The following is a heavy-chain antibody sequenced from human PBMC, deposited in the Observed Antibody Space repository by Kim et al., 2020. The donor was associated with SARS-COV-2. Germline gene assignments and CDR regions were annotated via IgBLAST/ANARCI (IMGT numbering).Heavy chain of an antibody. CDR3: ARGGTVKWQPHDY. Sequence: GESLKISCKGSGYSFTSYWIGWVRQMPGKGLEWMGIIYPGDSDTRYSPSFQGQVTISADKSISTAYLQWGSLKASDTAVYYCARGGTVKWQPHDYWGQGTLVTVSS. CDR1: GYSFTSYW. V-gene: IGHV5-51*01. J-gene: IGHJ4*02. CDR2: IYPGDSDT. D-gene: IGHD4-17*01.